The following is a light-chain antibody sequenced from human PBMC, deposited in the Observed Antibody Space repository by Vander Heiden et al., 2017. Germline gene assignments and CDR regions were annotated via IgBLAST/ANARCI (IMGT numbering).Light chain of an antibody. CDR2: DAS. CDR3: QQRSDWPLT. V-gene: IGKV3-11*01. J-gene: IGKJ4*01. CDR1: QSINNF. Sequence: EIVLTQSPATLSLSPGERATLSCRASQSINNFLTWYQQKPGQAPRLLIYDASNRATGIPARFSGSGSGTDFTLTISSLEPEDLAVYDCQQRSDWPLTFGGGTEVEIK.